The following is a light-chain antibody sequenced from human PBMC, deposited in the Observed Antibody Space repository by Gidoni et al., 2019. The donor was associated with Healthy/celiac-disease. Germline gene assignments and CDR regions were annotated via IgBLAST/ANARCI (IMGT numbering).Light chain of an antibody. V-gene: IGKV1-9*01. CDR1: QDISSY. CDR2: AAS. J-gene: IGKJ4*01. Sequence: DIQLTQSPSFLSASVGDRVTITCRASQDISSYLAWYQQKPGKAPKLLIYAASTLQSGVPSRFSGSGSGTEFTLTISSLQPEDFATYYCQQVNSYPLTFGGGTKVEIK. CDR3: QQVNSYPLT.